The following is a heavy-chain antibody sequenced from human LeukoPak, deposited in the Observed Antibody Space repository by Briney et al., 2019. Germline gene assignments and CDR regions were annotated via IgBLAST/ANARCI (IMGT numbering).Heavy chain of an antibody. J-gene: IGHJ4*02. CDR3: ARSSELSSLDY. V-gene: IGHV4-61*05. CDR1: GGSINSRGYY. D-gene: IGHD3-16*02. Sequence: SETLSLTCTVSGGSINSRGYYWGWIRQPPGKGLEWIGYIYYSGSTNYNPSLKSRVTISVDTSKNQFSLRLTSVTAADTAVYYCARSSELSSLDYWGQGALVTVSS. CDR2: IYYSGST.